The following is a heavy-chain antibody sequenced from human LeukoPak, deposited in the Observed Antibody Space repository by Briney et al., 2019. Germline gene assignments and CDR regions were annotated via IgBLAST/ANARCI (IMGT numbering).Heavy chain of an antibody. CDR2: ISYDGSNK. V-gene: IGHV3-30*04. D-gene: IGHD2-15*01. Sequence: GGSLRLSCAASGFTFSSYAMHWVRQAPGKGLEWVAVISYDGSNKYYADSVKGRFTISRDNSKNTLYLQMNSLRAEDTAVYYCARDLGYCSGGSCYTVFDYWGQGTLVTVSS. J-gene: IGHJ4*02. CDR3: ARDLGYCSGGSCYTVFDY. CDR1: GFTFSSYA.